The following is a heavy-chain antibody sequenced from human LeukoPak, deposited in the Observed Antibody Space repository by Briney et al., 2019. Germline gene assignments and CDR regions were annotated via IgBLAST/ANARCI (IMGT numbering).Heavy chain of an antibody. V-gene: IGHV3-30*02. Sequence: GGSLRLSCAASGFSFSKYAMHWVRQAPGKGLEWVTFIAYDGSNKYYADSVKGRFTISRDNSKNTLYLQMDSLRAEDTAVYYCARDKSYGLDIWGQGTVVTVSS. CDR3: ARDKSYGLDI. CDR2: IAYDGSNK. J-gene: IGHJ3*02. CDR1: GFSFSKYA. D-gene: IGHD3-10*01.